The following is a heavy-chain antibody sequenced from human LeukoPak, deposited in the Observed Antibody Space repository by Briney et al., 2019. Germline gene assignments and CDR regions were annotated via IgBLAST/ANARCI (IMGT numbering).Heavy chain of an antibody. CDR3: ARLPYRVTTARPVQRYYYMDV. CDR2: IYHSGST. D-gene: IGHD4-11*01. Sequence: SGTLSLTCAVSGGSISSSNWWSWVRQPPGKGLEWIGEIYHSGSTNYNPSLKSRVTISVDKSKNQFSLKLSSVTAADTAVYCCARLPYRVTTARPVQRYYYMDVWGKGTTVTVSS. V-gene: IGHV4-4*01. CDR1: GGSISSSNW. J-gene: IGHJ6*03.